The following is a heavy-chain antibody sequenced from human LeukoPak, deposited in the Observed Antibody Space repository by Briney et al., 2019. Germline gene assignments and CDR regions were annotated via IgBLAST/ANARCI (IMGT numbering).Heavy chain of an antibody. CDR1: GGSISSYY. CDR3: AGTTDCGGDCPLGYYYYYYMDV. Sequence: SETLSLTCTVSGGSISSYYWSWIRQPAGKGLEWIGRIYTSGSTNYNPSLKSRVTMSVDTSKNQFSLKLSSVTAADTAVYYCAGTTDCGGDCPLGYYYYYYMDVWGKGTTVTVSS. J-gene: IGHJ6*03. D-gene: IGHD2-21*01. V-gene: IGHV4-4*07. CDR2: IYTSGST.